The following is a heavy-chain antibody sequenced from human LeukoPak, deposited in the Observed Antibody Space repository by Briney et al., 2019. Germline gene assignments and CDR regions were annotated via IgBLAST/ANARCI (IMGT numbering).Heavy chain of an antibody. J-gene: IGHJ6*04. D-gene: IGHD6-13*01. V-gene: IGHV4-38-2*01. CDR2: IYHSGST. CDR3: ARHRGNSPSDV. CDR1: GFTFSSYW. Sequence: GSLRLSCAASGFTFSSYWMSWVRQAPGKGLEWIGSIYHSGSTYYNPSLKSRVTISVDTSKNQFSLKLSSVTAADTAVYYCARHRGNSPSDVWGKGTTVTVSS.